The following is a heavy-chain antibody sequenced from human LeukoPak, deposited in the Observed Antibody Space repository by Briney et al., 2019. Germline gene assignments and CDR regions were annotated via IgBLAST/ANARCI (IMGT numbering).Heavy chain of an antibody. V-gene: IGHV3-30*03. J-gene: IGHJ6*02. D-gene: IGHD1-14*01. CDR2: ISYDGSSK. Sequence: GGSLRLSCAASGSTFSSYGMHWVRQAPGKGLEWVAVISYDGSSKYYADSVKGRFTISRDNSKNTLHLQMNSLRPDDTALYSCARETGSSPMDVWGQGTTVTVSS. CDR1: GSTFSSYG. CDR3: ARETGSSPMDV.